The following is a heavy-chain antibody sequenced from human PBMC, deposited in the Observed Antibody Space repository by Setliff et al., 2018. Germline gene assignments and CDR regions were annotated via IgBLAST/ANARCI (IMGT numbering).Heavy chain of an antibody. V-gene: IGHV3-7*01. CDR3: TRDYGFCSGGSCSYYGMDV. CDR1: GFTFSRYW. J-gene: IGHJ6*02. Sequence: PGGSLRLSCAASGFTFSRYWMSWVRQAPGKGLEWVANIKQDGSEKYYVDSVKGRFTISRDNAENSLYLQMNSLRADDTAVYYCTRDYGFCSGGSCSYYGMDVWGQGTTVTVSS. CDR2: IKQDGSEK. D-gene: IGHD2-15*01.